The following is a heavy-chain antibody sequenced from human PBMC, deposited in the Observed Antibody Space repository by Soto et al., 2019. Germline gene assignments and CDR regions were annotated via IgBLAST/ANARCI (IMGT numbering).Heavy chain of an antibody. CDR1: GGTFNSYG. V-gene: IGHV1-69*01. D-gene: IGHD2-21*02. Sequence: QVQLVQSGAEVKKPGSSLKVSCQAFGGTFNSYGFSWVRQAPGPGLEWLGGIIPALGRPNYAQNFQGRVTITADDSTSTAYMELSNLRYDDSAIYYCARGATTYCGGDCYFDFWGQGTLVTVAS. CDR2: IIPALGRP. CDR3: ARGATTYCGGDCYFDF. J-gene: IGHJ4*02.